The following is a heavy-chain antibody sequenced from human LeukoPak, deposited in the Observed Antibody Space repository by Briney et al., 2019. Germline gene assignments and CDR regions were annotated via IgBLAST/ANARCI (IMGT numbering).Heavy chain of an antibody. Sequence: GGSLRLSCAVSGFTFSSHWMHWVRQPPGKGLAWVSRINSDGNSVSYADSVKGRFVISRDNANSTLYLQMNSLRAEDTALYYCARGEDSPFDYWGQGTLVTVSS. CDR3: ARGEDSPFDY. CDR2: INSDGNSV. D-gene: IGHD3-22*01. V-gene: IGHV3-74*01. J-gene: IGHJ4*02. CDR1: GFTFSSHW.